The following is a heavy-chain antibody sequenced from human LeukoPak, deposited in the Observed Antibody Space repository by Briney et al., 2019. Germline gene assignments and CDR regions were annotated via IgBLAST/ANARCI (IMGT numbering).Heavy chain of an antibody. CDR1: GGSFSGYY. J-gene: IGHJ4*02. CDR2: INHSGST. V-gene: IGHV4-34*01. D-gene: IGHD2/OR15-2a*01. CDR3: ARGIIDGGDGYFDY. Sequence: SETLSLTCAVYGGSFSGYYWSWIRQPPGKGLEWIGEINHSGSTNYNPSLKSRVTISVDTSKNQFSLKLSSVTAADTAVYYCARGIIDGGDGYFDYWGQGTPVTVSS.